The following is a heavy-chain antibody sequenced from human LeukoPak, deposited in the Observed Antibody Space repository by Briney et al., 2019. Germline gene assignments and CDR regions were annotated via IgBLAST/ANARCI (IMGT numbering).Heavy chain of an antibody. V-gene: IGHV3-30-3*01. CDR2: ISYDGSNK. CDR3: ARDFTMIVVVITPSYYFDY. CDR1: GFTFSSYA. J-gene: IGHJ4*02. D-gene: IGHD3-22*01. Sequence: GGSLRLSCAASGFTFSSYAMHWVRQAPGKGLEWVAVISYDGSNKYYADSVKGRFTISRDNSKNTLYLQMNSLRAEDTAVYYCARDFTMIVVVITPSYYFDYWGQGTLVTVSS.